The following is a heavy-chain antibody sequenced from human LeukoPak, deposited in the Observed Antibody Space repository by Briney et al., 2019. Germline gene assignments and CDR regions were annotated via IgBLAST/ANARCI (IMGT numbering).Heavy chain of an antibody. D-gene: IGHD4-23*01. V-gene: IGHV1-46*04. J-gene: IGHJ4*02. CDR2: INPSGGAT. CDR1: GYTFTNFY. Sequence: ASVKVSCKASGYTFTNFYIHWVRQAPGQGLEWMGIINPSGGATRYAQKLQGRVTMTRDTSTSTVYMELSSLRSEDTAVYYCASSTTVVTPLDYWGQGTLVTVSS. CDR3: ASSTTVVTPLDY.